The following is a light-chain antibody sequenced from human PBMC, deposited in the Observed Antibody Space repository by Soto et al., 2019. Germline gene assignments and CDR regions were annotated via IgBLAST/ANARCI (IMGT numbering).Light chain of an antibody. V-gene: IGKV3-20*01. CDR1: QSVSNKY. Sequence: EVVLTQSPGTLSLSPGERATLSCRASQSVSNKYLAWYQQKPGQAPRLLIFGSSDRATGIPDRFSGSGSGTDFTLNISRLEPEDFAGYYCQQYGSSPPYTFGQGTKLEIK. CDR3: QQYGSSPPYT. CDR2: GSS. J-gene: IGKJ2*01.